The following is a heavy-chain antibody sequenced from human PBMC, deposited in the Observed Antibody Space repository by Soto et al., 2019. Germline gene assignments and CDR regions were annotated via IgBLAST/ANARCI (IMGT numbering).Heavy chain of an antibody. J-gene: IGHJ4*02. CDR3: SRRDSYPHYRD. CDR1: GGSISSSSYY. CDR2: IYYSGST. D-gene: IGHD2-21*01. V-gene: IGHV4-39*01. Sequence: PSETLSLTCTVSGGSISSSSYYWGWIRQPPGKGLEWIGSIYYSGSTYYNPSLKSRVTISVDTSKNQFSLKLSSVTAADTAVYYCSRRDSYPHYRDWVQGTRVTVSS.